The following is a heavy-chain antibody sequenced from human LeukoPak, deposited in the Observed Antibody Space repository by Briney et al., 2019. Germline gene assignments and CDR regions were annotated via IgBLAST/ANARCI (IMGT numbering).Heavy chain of an antibody. CDR2: MNPNSGNT. Sequence: GASVKVSCKASGYTFTSYDINWVRQATGQGLEWMGWMNPNSGNTGYAQKFQGRVTMTRNTSISTAYMELSSLRSEDTAVYYCARGDRYSSSWYEGSFDPWSQGTLVTVSS. CDR3: ARGDRYSSSWYEGSFDP. J-gene: IGHJ5*02. CDR1: GYTFTSYD. D-gene: IGHD6-13*01. V-gene: IGHV1-8*01.